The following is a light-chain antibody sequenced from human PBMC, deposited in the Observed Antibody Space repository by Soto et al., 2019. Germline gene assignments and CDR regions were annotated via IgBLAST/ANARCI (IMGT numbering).Light chain of an antibody. V-gene: IGKV3-15*01. J-gene: IGKJ3*01. CDR1: QGISND. CDR3: QQYNTWPPA. CDR2: GAS. Sequence: DIVMTQSPATLSVSPGERATISCRASQGISNDLAWYQQKPGQSPRLLISGASTMATGIPARFSGSGSGTEFTLTISSLQSEDFAIYYYQQYNTWPPAFGPGTKVDIK.